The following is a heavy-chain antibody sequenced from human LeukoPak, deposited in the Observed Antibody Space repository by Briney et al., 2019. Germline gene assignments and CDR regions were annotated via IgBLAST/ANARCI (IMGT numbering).Heavy chain of an antibody. CDR3: ASPITIFGVVKGYYMDV. CDR1: GFTFSSYE. J-gene: IGHJ6*03. V-gene: IGHV3-48*03. D-gene: IGHD3-3*01. Sequence: GGSLRLSCAASGFTFSSYEMNWVRQAPGKGLEWASYISSSGSTIYYADSVKGRFTISRDNAKNSLYLQMNSLRAEDTAVYYCASPITIFGVVKGYYMDVWGKGTTVTVSS. CDR2: ISSSGSTI.